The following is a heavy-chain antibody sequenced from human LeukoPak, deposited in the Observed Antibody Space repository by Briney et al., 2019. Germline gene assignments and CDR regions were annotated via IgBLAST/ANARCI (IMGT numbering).Heavy chain of an antibody. CDR3: AILYSSLPSMGSDAFDI. J-gene: IGHJ3*02. Sequence: GESLKISCKGSGYSFTSYWIGWVRQMHGKGLEWMGIIYPGDSATGYRPSFKGQVTISAHQSISTAYLQWISLKASYTARYYCAILYSSLPSMGSDAFDILRQGTMVTVSS. D-gene: IGHD6-6*01. CDR1: GYSFTSYW. CDR2: IYPGDSAT. V-gene: IGHV5-51*01.